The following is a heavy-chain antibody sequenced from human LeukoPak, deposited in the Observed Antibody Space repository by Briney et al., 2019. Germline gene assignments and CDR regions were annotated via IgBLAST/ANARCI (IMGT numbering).Heavy chain of an antibody. CDR1: GGSISSGGYY. D-gene: IGHD3-10*01. Sequence: SETLSLTCTVFGGSISSGGYYWSWIRQHPGKGLEWIGYIYYSGSTYYNPSLKSRVTISVDTSKNQFSLKLSSVTAADTAVYYCARVKSGASGVDYWGQGTLVTVSS. CDR2: IYYSGST. CDR3: ARVKSGASGVDY. J-gene: IGHJ4*02. V-gene: IGHV4-31*03.